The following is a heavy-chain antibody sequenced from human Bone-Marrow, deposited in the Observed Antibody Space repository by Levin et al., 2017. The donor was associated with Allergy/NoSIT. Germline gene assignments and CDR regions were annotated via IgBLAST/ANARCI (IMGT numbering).Heavy chain of an antibody. CDR2: LSRSSDHI. CDR1: GFTFSDYS. D-gene: IGHD2-15*01. Sequence: GGSLRLSCAASGFTFSDYSMNWVRQAPGKGLEWVSSLSRSSDHIYYADSVKGRFTVSRANAKNSLYLQMNGLRAEDTAVYFCASEEEGWSGDSRYSAEGFPDWGQGTKVTVSS. V-gene: IGHV3-21*01. CDR3: ASEEEGWSGDSRYSAEGFPD. J-gene: IGHJ1*01.